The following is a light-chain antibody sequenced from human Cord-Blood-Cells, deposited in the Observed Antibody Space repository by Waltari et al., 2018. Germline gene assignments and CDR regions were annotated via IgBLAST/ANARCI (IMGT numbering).Light chain of an antibody. J-gene: IGLJ2*01. CDR2: RDS. V-gene: IGLV3-9*01. CDR3: QVWDSSTVV. Sequence: SYELTQPPSLSVALGQTARITRGGNNIGSKNVPWYQQKPGQAPVLVIYRDSNRPPGIPERFSGSNSGNTATLTISRAQAGDEADYYCQVWDSSTVVFGGGTKLTVL. CDR1: NIGSKN.